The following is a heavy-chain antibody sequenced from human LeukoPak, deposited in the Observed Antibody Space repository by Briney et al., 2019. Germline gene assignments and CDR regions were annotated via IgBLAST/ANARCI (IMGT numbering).Heavy chain of an antibody. CDR2: IYSGGST. V-gene: IGHV3-53*01. CDR1: GFAVSRTY. CDR3: ARLPGGRQLN. D-gene: IGHD1-1*01. J-gene: IGHJ4*02. Sequence: GGSLTLSCSASGFAVSRTYMSCLRHAPGKGLEWVSVIYSGGSTYYADSVKGRFTIPRDNSKNMVYLQMNSLRAEDTAVYYCARLPGGRQLNWGQGTLVTVSS.